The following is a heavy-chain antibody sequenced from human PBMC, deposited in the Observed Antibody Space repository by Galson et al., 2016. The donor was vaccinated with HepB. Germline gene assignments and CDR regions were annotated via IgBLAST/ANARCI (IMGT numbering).Heavy chain of an antibody. J-gene: IGHJ3*02. CDR1: GFSFSSYG. V-gene: IGHV3-33*01. Sequence: SLRLSCAASGFSFSSYGMHWVRQAPGKGLEWVALIWYDGTNKYYADSVKGRFTISRDNSKNTLYLQMNSLRAEDTAVYYCARARRPVVVAATNIMGTTSGDAFDIWGQGAMVTVSS. CDR3: ARARRPVVVAATNIMGTTSGDAFDI. D-gene: IGHD2-15*01. CDR2: IWYDGTNK.